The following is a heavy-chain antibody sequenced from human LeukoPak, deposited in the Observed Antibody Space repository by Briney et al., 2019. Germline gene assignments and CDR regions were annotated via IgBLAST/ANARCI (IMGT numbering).Heavy chain of an antibody. D-gene: IGHD3-10*01. CDR2: FDPEDGET. CDR1: GYTLTELS. V-gene: IGHV1-24*01. J-gene: IGHJ5*02. CDR3: ATVLGHGWFDP. Sequence: ASVKVSCKVSGYTLTELSMHWVRQAPGKGLEWMGGFDPEDGETIYAQKFQGRVTMTEDTSTDTAYMELSSLRSEGTAVYYCATVLGHGWFDPWAREPWSPSPQ.